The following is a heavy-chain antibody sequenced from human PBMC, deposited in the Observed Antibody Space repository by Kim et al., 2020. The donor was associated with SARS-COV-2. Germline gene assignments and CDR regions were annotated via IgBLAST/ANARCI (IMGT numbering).Heavy chain of an antibody. CDR3: ARDRGSGWYGYFDY. D-gene: IGHD6-19*01. J-gene: IGHJ4*02. V-gene: IGHV3-33*01. Sequence: AATAKGRLTSSTDNSKNTLYLPLNSLRAADTAVYYCARDRGSGWYGYFDYWGQGTLFTVSS.